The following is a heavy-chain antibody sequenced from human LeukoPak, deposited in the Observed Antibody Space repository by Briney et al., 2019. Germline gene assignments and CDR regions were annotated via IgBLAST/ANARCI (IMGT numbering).Heavy chain of an antibody. V-gene: IGHV3-7*01. Sequence: GGSLRLSCAASGFTFSSYGMSWVRQAPGKGLEWVANIKQDGSEKYYVDSVKGRFTISRDNAKNSLYLQMNSLRAEDTAVYYCARVGSGSSYYYYYMDVWGKGTTVTVSS. CDR2: IKQDGSEK. CDR1: GFTFSSYG. CDR3: ARVGSGSSYYYYYMDV. D-gene: IGHD1-26*01. J-gene: IGHJ6*03.